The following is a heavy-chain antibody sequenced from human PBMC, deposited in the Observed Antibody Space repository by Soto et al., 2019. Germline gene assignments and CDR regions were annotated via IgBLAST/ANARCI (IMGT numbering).Heavy chain of an antibody. Sequence: ASVKVSCKASGYTFTSHGISWVRQAPGQGLEWMGWISAYNGNTNYAQKLQGRVTMTTDTSTSTAYMELRSLRSDDTAVYYCARGSVTMIVVVPGIAFDIRGQGTMVTVSS. CDR1: GYTFTSHG. D-gene: IGHD3-22*01. CDR2: ISAYNGNT. CDR3: ARGSVTMIVVVPGIAFDI. V-gene: IGHV1-18*01. J-gene: IGHJ3*02.